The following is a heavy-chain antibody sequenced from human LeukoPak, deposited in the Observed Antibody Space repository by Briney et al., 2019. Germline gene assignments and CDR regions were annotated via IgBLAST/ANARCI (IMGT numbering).Heavy chain of an antibody. J-gene: IGHJ2*01. CDR1: GFTVSSNY. CDR3: ARAPGGSSGWYFDL. CDR2: IYSGGST. V-gene: IGHV3-53*01. D-gene: IGHD2-15*01. Sequence: PGGSLRLSCAASGFTVSSNYMAWVRQAPGKGLEWVTVIYSGGSTYYADSVKGRFTISRDNSKNTLYLQMNSLRAEDTAVYYCARAPGGSSGWYFDLWGRGTLATVSS.